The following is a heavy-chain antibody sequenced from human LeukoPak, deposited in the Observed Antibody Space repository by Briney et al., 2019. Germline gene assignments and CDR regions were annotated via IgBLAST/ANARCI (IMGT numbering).Heavy chain of an antibody. CDR2: INIDGRSI. CDR1: TFTFSNSW. J-gene: IGHJ4*02. Sequence: GGSLRLSCAASTFTFSNSWMHWLRQAPGKELVWVSRINIDGRSISYADSVKGRFTISRDNAKNTLYLQMNSLRAEDTAGYYCARVPATGTAFDDWGQGTLVTVSS. D-gene: IGHD6-13*01. V-gene: IGHV3-74*01. CDR3: ARVPATGTAFDD.